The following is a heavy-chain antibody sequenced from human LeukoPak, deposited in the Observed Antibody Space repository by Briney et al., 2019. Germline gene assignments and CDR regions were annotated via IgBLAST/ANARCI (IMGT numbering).Heavy chain of an antibody. J-gene: IGHJ4*02. CDR3: AKGGGYSYGTAGIFDY. CDR1: GFTFSSYG. Sequence: GRSLRLSCAASGFTFSSYGMHWVRQAPGKGLEWVAVISYDGSNKYYADSVKGRLTISRDNSKNTLYLQMNSLRAEDTAVYYCAKGGGYSYGTAGIFDYWGQGTLVTVSS. CDR2: ISYDGSNK. D-gene: IGHD5-18*01. V-gene: IGHV3-30*18.